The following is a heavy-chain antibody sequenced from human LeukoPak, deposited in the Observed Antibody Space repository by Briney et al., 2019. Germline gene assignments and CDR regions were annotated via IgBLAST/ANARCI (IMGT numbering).Heavy chain of an antibody. CDR3: ARHLEYTTSGKAFDV. J-gene: IGHJ3*01. CDR1: GGSINNSSSDY. Sequence: SETLSLTCTVSGGSINNSSSDYWAWIRQPPGKGLEWIGNIYCTGSTYYTSSLKSRVTMSVDTSKNVFSLTLKSLTSADTAVYYCARHLEYTTSGKAFDVWGQGTLVSVSS. CDR2: IYCTGST. D-gene: IGHD3-3*01. V-gene: IGHV4-39*01.